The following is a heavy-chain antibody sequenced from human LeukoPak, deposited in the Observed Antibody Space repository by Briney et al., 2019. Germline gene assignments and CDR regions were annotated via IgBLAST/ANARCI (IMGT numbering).Heavy chain of an antibody. Sequence: SETLSLTCTVSGGSISSGGYYWSWIRQPPGKGLEWIGEINHSGSTNYNPSLKSRVTISVDTSKNQFSLKLSSVTAADTAVYYCARLRDYYDSSGYYGYWGQGTLVTVSS. CDR3: ARLRDYYDSSGYYGY. CDR2: INHSGST. CDR1: GGSISSGGYY. D-gene: IGHD3-22*01. J-gene: IGHJ4*02. V-gene: IGHV4-39*07.